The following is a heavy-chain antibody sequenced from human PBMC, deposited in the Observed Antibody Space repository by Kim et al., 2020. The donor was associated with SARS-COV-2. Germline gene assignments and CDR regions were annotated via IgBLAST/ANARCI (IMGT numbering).Heavy chain of an antibody. J-gene: IGHJ5*01. V-gene: IGHV1-3*01. CDR3: ARDLSWFDS. CDR2: GNT. Sequence: GNTRYSQKFQDRVTITRNTSASTAYMELSSLRSEDTAVYYCARDLSWFDSWGQGTLVTVSS.